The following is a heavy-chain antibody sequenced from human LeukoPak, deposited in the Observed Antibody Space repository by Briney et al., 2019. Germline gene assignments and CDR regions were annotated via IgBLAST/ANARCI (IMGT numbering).Heavy chain of an antibody. CDR2: ISSSSSTI. CDR1: GFTFSSYE. Sequence: PGGSLRLSCAASGFTFSSYEMNWVRQAPGKGLEWVSYISSSSSTIYYADSVKGRFTISRDNAKNSLYLQMNSLRDEDTAVYYCVRGYCGGDCYSDYWGQGTLVTVSS. D-gene: IGHD2-21*02. CDR3: VRGYCGGDCYSDY. J-gene: IGHJ4*02. V-gene: IGHV3-48*02.